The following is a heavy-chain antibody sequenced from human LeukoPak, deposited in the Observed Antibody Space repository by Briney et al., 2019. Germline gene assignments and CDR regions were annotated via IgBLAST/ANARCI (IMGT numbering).Heavy chain of an antibody. Sequence: SETLSLTCTVSGYSISSGYYWGWIRQPPGKGLEWIGSIYHSGSTSYNPSLKSRVTISVDTSKNQFSLKLSSVTAADTAVYYCARRSRTYDLPGLYNWFDPWGQGTLVTVSS. CDR2: IYHSGST. D-gene: IGHD3-22*01. CDR1: GYSISSGYY. V-gene: IGHV4-38-2*02. J-gene: IGHJ5*02. CDR3: ARRSRTYDLPGLYNWFDP.